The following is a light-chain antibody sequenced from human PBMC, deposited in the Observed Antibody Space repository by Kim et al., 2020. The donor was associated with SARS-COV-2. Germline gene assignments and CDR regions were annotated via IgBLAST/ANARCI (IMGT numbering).Light chain of an antibody. Sequence: PGQRVTISCSGGSSNIGSNTVNWYQQLPGTAPTLLIYSNDQRPSGVPDRFSGSKSGTSASLAISGLQSEDEADYYCASWDATLKGVFGGGTQLTVL. J-gene: IGLJ3*02. CDR1: SSNIGSNT. V-gene: IGLV1-44*01. CDR3: ASWDATLKGV. CDR2: SND.